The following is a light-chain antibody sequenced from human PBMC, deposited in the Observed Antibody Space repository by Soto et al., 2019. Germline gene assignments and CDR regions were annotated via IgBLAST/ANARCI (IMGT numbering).Light chain of an antibody. CDR3: SSYTSSSPWV. Sequence: QSVLTQPASVSGSPGQSITISCTGTSNDVGGYNYVSWYQQHPGKAPKLTIYDVSNRPSGVSNRFSGSKSGNTASLTISGLQAEDEADYYCSSYTSSSPWVFGGGTKVTVL. CDR1: SNDVGGYNY. CDR2: DVS. J-gene: IGLJ3*02. V-gene: IGLV2-14*01.